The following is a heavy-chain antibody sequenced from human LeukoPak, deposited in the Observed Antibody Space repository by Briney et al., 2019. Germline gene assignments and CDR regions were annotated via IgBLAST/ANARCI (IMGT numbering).Heavy chain of an antibody. CDR1: GFTFDSYS. CDR3: AKDPRDLLEWLSTFDY. D-gene: IGHD3-3*01. J-gene: IGHJ4*02. CDR2: ISSSSSFI. V-gene: IGHV3-21*04. Sequence: NTGGSLRLSCAASGFTFDSYSMNWVRQASGKGLEWVSSISSSSSFIYYADSVKGRFIISRDNAKNSLYLQMNSLRAEDTAVYYCAKDPRDLLEWLSTFDYWGQGTLVTVSS.